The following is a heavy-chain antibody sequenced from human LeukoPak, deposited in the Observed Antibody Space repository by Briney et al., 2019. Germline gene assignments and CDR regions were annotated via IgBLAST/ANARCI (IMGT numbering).Heavy chain of an antibody. CDR2: INPNSGGT. V-gene: IGHV1-2*02. CDR3: AREKVVLMVYASEDAFDI. CDR1: GYTFTGYY. J-gene: IGHJ3*02. D-gene: IGHD2-8*01. Sequence: ASAKVSCKASGYTFTGYYMHWVRQAPGQGLEWMGWINPNSGGTNYAQKFQGRVTMTRDTSISTAYMELSRLRSDDTAVYYCAREKVVLMVYASEDAFDIWGQGTMVTVSS.